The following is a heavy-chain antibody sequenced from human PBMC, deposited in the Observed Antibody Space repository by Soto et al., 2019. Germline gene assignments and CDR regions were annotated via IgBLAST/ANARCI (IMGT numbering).Heavy chain of an antibody. CDR1: GFTFSNAW. CDR3: TTDSPYYDFWSGYSDY. J-gene: IGHJ4*02. CDR2: IKSKTDGGAT. Sequence: GGSLRLSCAASGFTFSNAWMSWVRQAPGKGLEWVGRIKSKTDGGATYYAAPVKGRFTISGDESKNTLYLQMNSLKTEDTAVYYCTTDSPYYDFWSGYSDYWGQGTLVTVSS. D-gene: IGHD3-3*01. V-gene: IGHV3-15*01.